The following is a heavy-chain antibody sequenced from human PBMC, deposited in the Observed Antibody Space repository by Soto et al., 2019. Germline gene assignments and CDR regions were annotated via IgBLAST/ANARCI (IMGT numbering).Heavy chain of an antibody. Sequence: NPSETLSLTCTVSGGSISSYYWSWIRQPPGKGLEWIGYIYYSGSTNYNPSLKSRVTISVDTSKNQFSLKLSSVTAADTAVYYCARVGEYSYGYYYYGMDVWGQGTTVTVSS. CDR2: IYYSGST. CDR1: GGSISSYY. V-gene: IGHV4-59*01. J-gene: IGHJ6*02. D-gene: IGHD5-18*01. CDR3: ARVGEYSYGYYYYGMDV.